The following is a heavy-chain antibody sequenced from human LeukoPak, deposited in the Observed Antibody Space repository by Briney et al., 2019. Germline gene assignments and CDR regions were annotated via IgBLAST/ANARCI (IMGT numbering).Heavy chain of an antibody. CDR1: GYSENFYG. Sequence: ASVKVSCKTSGYSENFYGITWVRQVAGQGLEWMGWISAQHGQTEYAPNSQDRVTMTTDTYTNTAYMELRSLRSEDTAVYYCATEGGYYYDSSGIAEAYFDYWGQGTLVTVSS. CDR2: ISAQHGQT. CDR3: ATEGGYYYDSSGIAEAYFDY. D-gene: IGHD3-22*01. V-gene: IGHV1-18*01. J-gene: IGHJ4*02.